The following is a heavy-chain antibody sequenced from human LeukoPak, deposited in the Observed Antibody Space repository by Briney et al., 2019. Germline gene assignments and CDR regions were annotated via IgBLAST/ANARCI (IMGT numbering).Heavy chain of an antibody. CDR1: GFTFSNYW. Sequence: GGSLRLSCAAPGFTFSNYWMHWVRQAPGKGLVWVSRINSDGSSTYYADSVKGRFTISRDNAKNTLYLQMNSLRAEDTAVYYCAREHSSSWSHFDYWGQGTLVTVSS. V-gene: IGHV3-74*01. CDR2: INSDGSST. D-gene: IGHD6-13*01. J-gene: IGHJ4*02. CDR3: AREHSSSWSHFDY.